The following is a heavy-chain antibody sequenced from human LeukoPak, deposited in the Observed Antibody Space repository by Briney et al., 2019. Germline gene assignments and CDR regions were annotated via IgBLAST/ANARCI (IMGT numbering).Heavy chain of an antibody. CDR3: ARYSSGRYDAFDI. D-gene: IGHD6-19*01. CDR2: IGGSEGST. Sequence: GGSLRLSCAASGFTFSTYAMSWVRQAPGKGLEWVSGIGGSEGSTYYADSAKGRFTISRDNSKNTLYLQMNSLRAEDTAVYYCARYSSGRYDAFDIWGQGTMVTVSS. V-gene: IGHV3-23*01. J-gene: IGHJ3*02. CDR1: GFTFSTYA.